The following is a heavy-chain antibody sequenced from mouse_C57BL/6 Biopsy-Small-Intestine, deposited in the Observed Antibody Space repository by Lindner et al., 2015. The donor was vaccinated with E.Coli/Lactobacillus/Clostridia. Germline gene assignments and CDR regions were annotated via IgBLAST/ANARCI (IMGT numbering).Heavy chain of an antibody. D-gene: IGHD2-3*01. CDR2: IYPGDGDT. J-gene: IGHJ2*01. CDR1: GYAFSNSW. Sequence: VQLQESGPELVKPGASVKISCKASGYAFSNSWMDWMKQRPGQGLEWIGRIYPGDGDTNYSGKFKGKATLTADKSSTTAYMQLSSLTSEDSAVYFCARGDGYYFDYWGQGTTLTVSS. V-gene: IGHV1-82*01. CDR3: ARGDGYYFDY.